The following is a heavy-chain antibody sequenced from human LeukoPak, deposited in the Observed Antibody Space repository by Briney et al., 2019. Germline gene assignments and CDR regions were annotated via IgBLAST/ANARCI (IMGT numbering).Heavy chain of an antibody. CDR1: GFTFSSYW. J-gene: IGHJ5*02. CDR2: IKQDGSEK. V-gene: IGHV3-7*01. CDR3: ARDSNYYDSSGPGWFDP. Sequence: GGSLRLSCAASGFTFSSYWMSWVRQAPGKGLEWVANIKQDGSEKYYVDSVKGRFTISRDNAKNSLYLQMNSLRAEDTAVYYCARDSNYYDSSGPGWFDPWAQGTLVTVSS. D-gene: IGHD3-22*01.